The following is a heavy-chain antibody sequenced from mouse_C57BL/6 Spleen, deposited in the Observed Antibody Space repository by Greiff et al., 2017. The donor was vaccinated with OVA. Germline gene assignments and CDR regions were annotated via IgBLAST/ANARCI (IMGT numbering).Heavy chain of an antibody. J-gene: IGHJ4*01. CDR3: AAYGNYAMDY. V-gene: IGHV2-5*01. CDR1: GFSLTSYG. D-gene: IGHD2-1*01. CDR2: IWRGGST. Sequence: QVQLQQSGPGLVQPSQSLSITCTASGFSLTSYGVHWVRQSPGQGLEWLGVIWRGGSTDYNAAFMSRLSITKDNSKSQVFFKMNSLQADDTAIYYWAAYGNYAMDYWGQGTSVTVSS.